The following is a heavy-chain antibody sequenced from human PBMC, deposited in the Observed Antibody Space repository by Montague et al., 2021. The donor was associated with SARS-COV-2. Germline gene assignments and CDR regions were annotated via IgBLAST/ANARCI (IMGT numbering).Heavy chain of an antibody. Sequence: SLRLSCAASGFTFSSHWMHWVRQLPGKGLLWVSRINTVGTITNYADSVKGRFTISRDNAKNSMYLQMNSLRVEDTAVYYCATDRTVAPGYGFDPWGQGTLVTVSS. CDR2: INTVGTIT. CDR1: GFTFSSHW. CDR3: ATDRTVAPGYGFDP. J-gene: IGHJ5*02. V-gene: IGHV3-74*01. D-gene: IGHD3-9*01.